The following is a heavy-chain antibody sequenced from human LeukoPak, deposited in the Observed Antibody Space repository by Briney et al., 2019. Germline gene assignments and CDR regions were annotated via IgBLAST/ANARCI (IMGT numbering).Heavy chain of an antibody. CDR1: GYTFSSNF. J-gene: IGHJ4*02. CDR3: AKKTYYGSGSYPSL. V-gene: IGHV1-46*01. Sequence: ALVKVSRTASGYTFSSNFMHWVRPAPGQGRGWVGINNPSGGSTSYAQKFQGRVTMTRDTSTSTVNMELSSLRSEDTAVYYGAKKTYYGSGSYPSLWGQGTLVTVSS. CDR2: NNPSGGST. D-gene: IGHD3-10*01.